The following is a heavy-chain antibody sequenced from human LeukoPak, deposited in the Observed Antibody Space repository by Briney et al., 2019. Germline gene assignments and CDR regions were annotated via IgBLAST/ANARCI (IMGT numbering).Heavy chain of an antibody. V-gene: IGHV4-39*07. CDR2: IYYSGTS. CDR3: AEVERRNY. D-gene: IGHD1-1*01. CDR1: GGSIDNSIYY. Sequence: SETLSLTXTVSGGSIDNSIYYWGWIGQPPGKGLEWIGSIYYSGTSYYNPSLKSRVTISVDTSKNQFSLKLRSVTAADTAVYYCAEVERRNYWGQGTLVTVSS. J-gene: IGHJ4*02.